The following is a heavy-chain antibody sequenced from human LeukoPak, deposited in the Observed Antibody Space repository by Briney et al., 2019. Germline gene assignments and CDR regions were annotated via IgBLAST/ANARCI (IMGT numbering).Heavy chain of an antibody. CDR2: IHPEDSET. D-gene: IGHD4-17*01. CDR1: GYSFTNYW. J-gene: IGHJ3*02. V-gene: IGHV5-51*01. CDR3: ARPPTTATAEGAFHI. Sequence: RGESLKISCKGSGYSFTNYWIGWVRQMPGKGLEWMGIIHPEDSETKYSPTFQGQVTISADKSINTAFLQWSSLKASDTAIYYCARPPTTATAEGAFHIWGQATMVTVSS.